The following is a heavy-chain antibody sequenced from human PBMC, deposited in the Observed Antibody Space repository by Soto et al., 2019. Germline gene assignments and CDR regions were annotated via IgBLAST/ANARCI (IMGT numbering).Heavy chain of an antibody. D-gene: IGHD3-3*01. Sequence: EVQLVESGGGLVQPGGSLRLSCAASGFTVSSNYMSWVRQAPGKGLEWVSVIYSGGSTYYADSVKGRFTISRDNSKKTLYLQMNSLRAEDTAVYYCAREWDDFLSGYNPYYYYYMDVWGKGTTVTVSS. J-gene: IGHJ6*03. V-gene: IGHV3-66*01. CDR1: GFTVSSNY. CDR2: IYSGGST. CDR3: AREWDDFLSGYNPYYYYYMDV.